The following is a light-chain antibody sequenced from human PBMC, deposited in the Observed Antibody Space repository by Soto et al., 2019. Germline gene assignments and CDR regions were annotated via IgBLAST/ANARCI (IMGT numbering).Light chain of an antibody. CDR1: SSDGGGYNY. Sequence: QSALTQPASVSGSPGQSITISCTGTSSDGGGYNYVSWYQQHPGKATKLMIYDVSNRPSGVSNRFSGSKSGNTASLTISGLQAEDEADYYCSSYTSSSALDVFGTGTKLTVL. J-gene: IGLJ1*01. V-gene: IGLV2-14*01. CDR3: SSYTSSSALDV. CDR2: DVS.